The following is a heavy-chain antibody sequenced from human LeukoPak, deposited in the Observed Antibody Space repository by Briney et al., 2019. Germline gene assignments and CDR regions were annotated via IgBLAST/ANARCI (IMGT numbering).Heavy chain of an antibody. Sequence: GGSLRLSCTASEFTFSSYWMSWVRQAPGNGLEWVADIKQDGSEKYYGDSVKGRSTISRDNGKNSLYLQMNSLRAEDTAVYYCARERSALLEFDDWGQGTLVTVSS. CDR2: IKQDGSEK. CDR1: EFTFSSYW. J-gene: IGHJ4*02. D-gene: IGHD2-15*01. CDR3: ARERSALLEFDD. V-gene: IGHV3-7*01.